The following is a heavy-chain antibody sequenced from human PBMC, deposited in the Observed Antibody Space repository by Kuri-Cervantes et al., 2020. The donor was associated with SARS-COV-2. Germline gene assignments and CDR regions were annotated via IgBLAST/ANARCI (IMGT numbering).Heavy chain of an antibody. V-gene: IGHV3-11*01. CDR2: ICSSGSTI. CDR3: ARPEMVRGVDY. CDR1: GFTFSDYY. Sequence: GESLKISCAASGFTFSDYYMSWVRQAPGKGLVWVSYICSSGSTIYYADSVKGQFTISRDNAKNSLYLQMNSLRAEDTAVYYCARPEMVRGVDYWGQGTLVTVSS. D-gene: IGHD5-24*01. J-gene: IGHJ4*02.